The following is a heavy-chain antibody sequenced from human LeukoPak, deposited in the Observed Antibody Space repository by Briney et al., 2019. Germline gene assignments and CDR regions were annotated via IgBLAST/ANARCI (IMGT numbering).Heavy chain of an antibody. CDR1: GYTFISYY. J-gene: IGHJ6*03. Sequence: GASVKVSCKASGYTFISYYMHWVRQAPGQGLEWMGIINPSGGSTSYAQKFQGRVTMTRDTSISTAYMELSRLRSDDTAVYYCARDLSGDSSSLGYYYMDVWGKGTTVTVSS. D-gene: IGHD6-6*01. CDR3: ARDLSGDSSSLGYYYMDV. CDR2: INPSGGST. V-gene: IGHV1-46*01.